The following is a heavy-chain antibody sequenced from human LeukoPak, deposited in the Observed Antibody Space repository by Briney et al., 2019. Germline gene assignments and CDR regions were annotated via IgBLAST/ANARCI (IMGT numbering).Heavy chain of an antibody. CDR2: IYHSGST. J-gene: IGHJ4*02. D-gene: IGHD2-15*01. CDR3: ARKESGSNYYFDY. V-gene: IGHV4-4*02. CDR1: GGSISSSNW. Sequence: SETLSLTCAVSGGSISSSNWWSWVRQPPGKGLEWIGEIYHSGSTYYNPSLKSRVTISVDTSKNQFSLKLSSVTAADTAVYYCARKESGSNYYFDYWGQGTLVTVSS.